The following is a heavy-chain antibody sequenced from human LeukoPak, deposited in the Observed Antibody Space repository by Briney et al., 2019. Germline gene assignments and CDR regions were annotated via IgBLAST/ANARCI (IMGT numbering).Heavy chain of an antibody. CDR1: GFTFSSYS. D-gene: IGHD2-21*02. CDR2: ISSSSSYI. J-gene: IGHJ4*02. CDR3: ARGRRGIVVVTAIPIPDY. Sequence: GGSLRLSCAASGFTFSSYSMNWVRQAPGKGLEWVSSISSSSSYIYYADSVKGRFTISRDNAKNSLYLQMNSLRAEDTAVYYCARGRRGIVVVTAIPIPDYWGQGTLVTVSS. V-gene: IGHV3-21*04.